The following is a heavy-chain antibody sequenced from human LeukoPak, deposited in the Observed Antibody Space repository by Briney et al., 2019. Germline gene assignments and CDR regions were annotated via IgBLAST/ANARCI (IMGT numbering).Heavy chain of an antibody. CDR2: IYYSGST. J-gene: IGHJ3*02. V-gene: IGHV4-59*12. CDR1: GGSISSYY. CDR3: ARDSSVEMATINAFDI. Sequence: PSETLSLTCTVSGGSISSYYWSRIRQPPGKGLEWIGYIYYSGSTNYNPSLKSRVTISVDTSKNQFSLKLSSVTAADTAVYYCARDSSVEMATINAFDIWGQGTMVTVSS. D-gene: IGHD5-24*01.